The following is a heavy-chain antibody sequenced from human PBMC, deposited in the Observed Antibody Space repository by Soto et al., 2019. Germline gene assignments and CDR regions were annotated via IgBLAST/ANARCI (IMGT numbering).Heavy chain of an antibody. CDR1: GGTFSSYT. CDR2: IIPILGIA. CDR3: AGPPLYGGSLGWFAP. J-gene: IGHJ5*02. D-gene: IGHD6-6*01. Sequence: ASVKVSCKASGGTFSSYTISWVRQAPGQGLEWMGRIIPILGIANYAQKFQGRVTITADKSTSTAYMELSSLRSEDTAVYYCAGPPLYGGSLGWFAPGGRGTRDTVP. V-gene: IGHV1-69*02.